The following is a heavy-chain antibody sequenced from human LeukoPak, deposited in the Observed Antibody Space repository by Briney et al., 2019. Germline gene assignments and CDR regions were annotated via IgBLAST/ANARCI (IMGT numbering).Heavy chain of an antibody. CDR3: ARAGVVVPAAPYHYYMDV. CDR2: IIPIFGTA. V-gene: IGHV1-69*05. J-gene: IGHJ6*03. Sequence: AVKVSCKASGGTFSSYAISWVRPAPGQGLEWMGGIIPIFGTANYAQKFQGRVTITTDESTSTAYMELSSLRSEDTAVYYCARAGVVVPAAPYHYYMDVWGKGTTVTVSS. D-gene: IGHD2-2*01. CDR1: GGTFSSYA.